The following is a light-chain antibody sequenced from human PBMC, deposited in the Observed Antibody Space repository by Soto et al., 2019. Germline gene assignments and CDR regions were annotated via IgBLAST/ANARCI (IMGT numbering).Light chain of an antibody. CDR2: ADS. V-gene: IGLV3-21*02. CDR3: QVWDYDTDHFV. CDR1: NIGSKS. Sequence: SYELTQAPSVSVAPGQTARIGCGGDNIGSKSVHWYQQRPGQAPVLVVYADSDRPSGIPERFSGSNPGNTATLPISRVEAGDEADYYCQVWDYDTDHFVFGPGTKLTVL. J-gene: IGLJ1*01.